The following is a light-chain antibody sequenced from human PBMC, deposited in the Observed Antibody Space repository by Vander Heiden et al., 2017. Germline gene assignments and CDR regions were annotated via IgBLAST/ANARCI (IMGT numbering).Light chain of an antibody. CDR2: RNN. J-gene: IGLJ2*01. CDR3: SAWDSSLSAVV. Sequence: QAGLTQPPSVSTGLRQTATLTCTGNRNEVGNGGAAWLQQHQGQPPKLLAYRNNNRPSGVSEGFSASRSGKTASLTITGLQPEDEADYYCSAWDSSLSAVVFGGGTKLTVL. V-gene: IGLV10-54*04. CDR1: RNEVGNGG.